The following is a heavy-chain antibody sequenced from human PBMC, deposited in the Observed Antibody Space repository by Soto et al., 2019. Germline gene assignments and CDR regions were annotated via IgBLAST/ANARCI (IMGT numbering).Heavy chain of an antibody. V-gene: IGHV4-59*08. J-gene: IGHJ6*02. CDR3: LTQGFGPLHGLMDV. CDR2: ISYSGST. CDR1: CGSFSSISNHY. D-gene: IGHD3-10*01. Sequence: SETLSLTCTFSCGSFSSISNHYCSWIRQPPGKGLEWIGYISYSGSTSYNPSLKSRLIISVDTSQNQVSLKLASVTAADTAVYYCLTQGFGPLHGLMDVWGQGTTVTVSS.